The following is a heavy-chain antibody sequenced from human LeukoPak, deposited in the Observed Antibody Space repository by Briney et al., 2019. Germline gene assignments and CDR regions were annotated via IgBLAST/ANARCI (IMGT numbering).Heavy chain of an antibody. D-gene: IGHD3-10*01. CDR3: ARGYYPPRWYFDL. CDR2: IIEKGNA. CDR1: GGSFSSYS. Sequence: SETLSLTCALYGGSFSSYSWSWTWIPQTPEKGLEWIGEIIEKGNANYNPSLKSRVTIDLDTSKNQFSLKLTSMTAADTAMYYCARGYYPPRWYFDLWGRGTLVTVS. V-gene: IGHV4-34*01. J-gene: IGHJ2*01.